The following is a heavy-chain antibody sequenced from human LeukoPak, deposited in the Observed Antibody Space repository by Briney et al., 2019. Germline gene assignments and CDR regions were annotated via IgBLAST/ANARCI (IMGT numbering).Heavy chain of an antibody. CDR2: IWFDGSNK. CDR3: ARDRDSSGYYEALSLDY. J-gene: IGHJ4*02. CDR1: GFTFGSYG. V-gene: IGHV3-33*01. Sequence: PGGSLRLSCAASGFTFGSYGMHWVRQAPGKGLEWVAVIWFDGSNKYYADSVKGRFTISRDYSKDTVYLQMNSLRAEDTAVYYCARDRDSSGYYEALSLDYWGQGTLVTVSS. D-gene: IGHD3-22*01.